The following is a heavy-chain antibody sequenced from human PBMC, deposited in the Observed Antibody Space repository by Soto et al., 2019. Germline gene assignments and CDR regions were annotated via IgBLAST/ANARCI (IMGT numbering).Heavy chain of an antibody. CDR2: INSVSGGT. CDR3: ARGGSYYAL. V-gene: IGHV1-2*02. J-gene: IGHJ4*02. Sequence: ASVKVSCKASGSTHTIYFIHWLRQAPGQGLEWMGWINSVSGGTNYAHKFQGRVSMTRDTSTTTALMELSGLTSDDTAVYYCARGGSYYALWGQGTLVTVSS. CDR1: GSTHTIYF. D-gene: IGHD1-26*01.